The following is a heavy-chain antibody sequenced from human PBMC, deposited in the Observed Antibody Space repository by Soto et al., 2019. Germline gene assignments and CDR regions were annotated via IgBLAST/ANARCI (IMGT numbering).Heavy chain of an antibody. V-gene: IGHV5-51*01. D-gene: IGHD6-6*01. CDR2: INPRDSDT. CDR3: ARPGSSSSDY. J-gene: IGHJ4*02. CDR1: GYSFTTYW. Sequence: GESLKISCKGSGYSFTTYWIGWVRQMPGKGLEWMGIINPRDSDTRYSPSFQGQVIISADKSINTAYLQWSSLKASDTAMYYCARPGSSSSDYWGQGTLVTVSS.